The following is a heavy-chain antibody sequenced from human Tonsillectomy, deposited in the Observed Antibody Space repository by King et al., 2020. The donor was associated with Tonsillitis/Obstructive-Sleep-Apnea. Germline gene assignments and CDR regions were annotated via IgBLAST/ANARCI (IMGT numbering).Heavy chain of an antibody. CDR2: IYYSGGT. CDR3: ARGRSYHDSTGYFY. CDR1: GGSLTNYY. Sequence: QLQESGTGLVKPSETLSLICTVSGGSLTNYYWSLIRQPPGKGLEWIGHIYYSGGTNFKPSLKSRVTISVDTTKNQLSLPLSSVTAADTAVYYCARGRSYHDSTGYFYWGQGTLVTVSS. D-gene: IGHD3-22*01. J-gene: IGHJ4*02. V-gene: IGHV4-59*01.